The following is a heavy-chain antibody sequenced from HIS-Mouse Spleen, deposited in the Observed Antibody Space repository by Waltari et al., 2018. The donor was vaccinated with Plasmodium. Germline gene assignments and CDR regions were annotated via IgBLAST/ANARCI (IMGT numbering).Heavy chain of an antibody. J-gene: IGHJ4*02. V-gene: IGHV2-70*15. CDR2: IDWDDDK. CDR3: ARHKKRGQLVRGYFDY. D-gene: IGHD6-6*01. Sequence: QVTLRESGPALVKPTQTLTLTCTFSGFSLSTSGMCVSWIRQPPGKALDWLARIDWDDDKYYSPSLKTRLTTSKDTSKNQVVLTMTNMDPVDTATYYCARHKKRGQLVRGYFDYWGQGTLVTVSS. CDR1: GFSLSTSGMC.